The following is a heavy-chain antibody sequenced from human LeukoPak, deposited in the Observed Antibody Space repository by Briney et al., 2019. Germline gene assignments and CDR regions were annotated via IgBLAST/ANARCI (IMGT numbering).Heavy chain of an antibody. J-gene: IGHJ4*02. D-gene: IGHD2-21*02. V-gene: IGHV1-2*02. CDR1: GYTFTGNH. Sequence: ASVKVSCKASGYTFTGNHMHWVRQAPGQGLEWMGWINPNSGGTNYAQKFQGRVIMTRDTSISTAYMELSRLGSDDTAVYYCARGGSTDSIHTCGGNCYFLDYWGQGTLVTVSS. CDR2: INPNSGGT. CDR3: ARGGSTDSIHTCGGNCYFLDY.